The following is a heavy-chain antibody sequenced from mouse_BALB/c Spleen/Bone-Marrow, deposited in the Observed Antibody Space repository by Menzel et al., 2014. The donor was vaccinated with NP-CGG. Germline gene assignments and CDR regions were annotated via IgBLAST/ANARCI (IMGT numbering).Heavy chain of an antibody. J-gene: IGHJ2*01. CDR3: AFGNYDFDY. CDR2: IYPGDGDT. D-gene: IGHD2-1*01. Sequence: VQLQQSGAELVRPGSSVKISCKASGYAFSSYWMNWVKQRPGQGLEWIGQIYPGDGDTNYSEKSKGKATLTADESSSTAYMQLSSLTSEDSAVYFCAFGNYDFDYWGQGTTLTVSS. CDR1: GYAFSSYW. V-gene: IGHV1-80*01.